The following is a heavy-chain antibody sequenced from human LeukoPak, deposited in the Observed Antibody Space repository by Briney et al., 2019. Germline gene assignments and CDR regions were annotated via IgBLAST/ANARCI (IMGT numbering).Heavy chain of an antibody. Sequence: PGGSLRLSCTASGFTFTTYWMSWVRQAPGKGLEWIGSIYYSGSTYYNPSLKSRVTISVDTSKNQFSLKLSSVTAADTAVYYCARVVGLTSGYPGNWFDPWGQGTLVTVSS. CDR3: ARVVGLTSGYPGNWFDP. V-gene: IGHV4-39*07. CDR1: GFTFTTYW. CDR2: IYYSGST. J-gene: IGHJ5*02. D-gene: IGHD1-26*01.